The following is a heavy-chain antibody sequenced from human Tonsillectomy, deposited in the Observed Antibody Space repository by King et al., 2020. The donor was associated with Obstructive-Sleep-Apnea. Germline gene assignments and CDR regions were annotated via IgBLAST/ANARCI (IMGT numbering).Heavy chain of an antibody. CDR3: ARGVPGGSARYEVARNYYYYGMDV. CDR2: INPSGGST. J-gene: IGHJ6*02. V-gene: IGHV1-46*01. CDR1: GYTFTSYY. Sequence: VQLVQSGAEVKKPGASVKVSCKASGYTFTSYYMHWVRQAPGQGLEWMGIINPSGGSTSYAQKFQGRVTMTRDTSTSTVYMELGSLESEDTAVEYCARGVPGGSARYEVARNYYYYGMDVWGQGTTVTVSS. D-gene: IGHD3-10*01.